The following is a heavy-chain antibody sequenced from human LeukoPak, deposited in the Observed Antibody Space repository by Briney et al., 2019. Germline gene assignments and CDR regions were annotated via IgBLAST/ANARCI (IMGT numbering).Heavy chain of an antibody. J-gene: IGHJ4*02. V-gene: IGHV4-59*11. D-gene: IGHD6-6*01. CDR3: ARGGTSIAARPSVVPFDY. Sequence: SETLSLTCTVSGGSISSHYWNWIRQPPGKGLEWIGYIYYSGGTNYNPSLKSRVAISVDTSKNQFSLKLSSVTAADTAVYYCARGGTSIAARPSVVPFDYWGQGTLVTVSS. CDR2: IYYSGGT. CDR1: GGSISSHY.